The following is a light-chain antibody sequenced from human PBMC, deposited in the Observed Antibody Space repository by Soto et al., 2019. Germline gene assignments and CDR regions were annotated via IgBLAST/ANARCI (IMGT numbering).Light chain of an antibody. Sequence: QAVVTQPPSASGTPGQRVTISCFGSSSNIGSHYVYWYQQLPGSAPTVVIYKTNQRPSGVPDRFSGSRSDTSASLAISGLRSEDEADYYCASWDDSLSGHVVFGGGTKVTVL. V-gene: IGLV1-47*01. CDR3: ASWDDSLSGHVV. CDR2: KTN. CDR1: SSNIGSHY. J-gene: IGLJ2*01.